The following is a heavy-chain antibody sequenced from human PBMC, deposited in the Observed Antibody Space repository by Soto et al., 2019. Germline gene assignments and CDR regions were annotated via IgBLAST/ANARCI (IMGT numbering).Heavy chain of an antibody. Sequence: VKVSCNASGGTFSSYAISWVRQAPGQGLEWMGGIIPIFGTANYAQKFQGRVTITADESTSTAYMELSSLRSEDTAVYYCASPRPTYYYDSSGYPFDYWGQGTLVTVSS. CDR1: GGTFSSYA. J-gene: IGHJ4*02. CDR2: IIPIFGTA. CDR3: ASPRPTYYYDSSGYPFDY. V-gene: IGHV1-69*13. D-gene: IGHD3-22*01.